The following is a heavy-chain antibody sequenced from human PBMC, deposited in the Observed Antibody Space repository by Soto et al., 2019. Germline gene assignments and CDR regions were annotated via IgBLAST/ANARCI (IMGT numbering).Heavy chain of an antibody. V-gene: IGHV3-30*03. D-gene: IGHD6-6*01. CDR2: ISYDGSNK. CDR1: GFTFSSYG. CDR3: ARWYSGSSGMDV. J-gene: IGHJ6*02. Sequence: GGSLRLSCAASGFTFSSYGMHWVRQAPGKGLEWVAVISYDGSNKYYADSVKGRFTISRDNSKNTLYLQMNSLRAEDTAVYYCARWYSGSSGMDVWGQGTTVTV.